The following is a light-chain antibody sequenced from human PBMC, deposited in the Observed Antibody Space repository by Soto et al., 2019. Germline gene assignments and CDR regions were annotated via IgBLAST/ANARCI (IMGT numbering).Light chain of an antibody. Sequence: AIQLTQSPSSLSASVGDRVTITCRASQGISSALAWYQQKPGKAPKLLIYDASSLESGVPSRFSGRGSGTHFTLTISSLQPEDFATYYCQQFNSYPVTFGQGTKLEIK. J-gene: IGKJ2*01. CDR1: QGISSA. CDR3: QQFNSYPVT. V-gene: IGKV1-13*02. CDR2: DAS.